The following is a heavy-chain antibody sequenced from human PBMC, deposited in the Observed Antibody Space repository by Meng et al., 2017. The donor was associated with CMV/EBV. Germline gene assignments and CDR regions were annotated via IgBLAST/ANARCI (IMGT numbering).Heavy chain of an antibody. J-gene: IGHJ5*02. V-gene: IGHV1-2*02. CDR1: GYTFTGYY. D-gene: IGHD2-2*01. CDR3: ARVDCSSTSCYLRFDP. CDR2: INPNSGGT. Sequence: ASVKVSCKASGYTFTGYYMHWVRQAPGQGLEWMGWINPNSGGTNYAQKFQGRVTMTRDTSISTAYMELSRLRSDDTAVYYCARVDCSSTSCYLRFDPWGQETLVTVSS.